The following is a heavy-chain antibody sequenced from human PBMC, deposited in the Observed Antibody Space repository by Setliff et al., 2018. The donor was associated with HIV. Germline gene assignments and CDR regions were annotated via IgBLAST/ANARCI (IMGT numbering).Heavy chain of an antibody. V-gene: IGHV1-2*06. Sequence: ASVKVSCKASGYEFTGHHIQWMRQAPGQGLEWMGRINPNMGDTQYAQKFQGRIIMTRDTSINTVYMELSSLTSDDTALYYCARQDIPTGYYLFDYWGQGTLVTVS. CDR2: INPNMGDT. CDR3: ARQDIPTGYYLFDY. CDR1: GYEFTGHH. J-gene: IGHJ4*02. D-gene: IGHD3-9*01.